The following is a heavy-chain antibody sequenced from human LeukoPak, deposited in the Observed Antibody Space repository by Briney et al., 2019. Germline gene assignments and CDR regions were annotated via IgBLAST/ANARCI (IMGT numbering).Heavy chain of an antibody. V-gene: IGHV3-48*01. CDR2: ISGSSSTI. CDR3: ARDAHCSSTSCYYFDY. Sequence: PGGSLRLFCAASGFTFSSYSMNWVRQAPGKGLEWVSYISGSSSTIYYADSVKGRFTISRDNAQNSLYLQMNSLRAEDTAVYYCARDAHCSSTSCYYFDYWGQGTLVTVSS. CDR1: GFTFSSYS. J-gene: IGHJ4*02. D-gene: IGHD2-2*01.